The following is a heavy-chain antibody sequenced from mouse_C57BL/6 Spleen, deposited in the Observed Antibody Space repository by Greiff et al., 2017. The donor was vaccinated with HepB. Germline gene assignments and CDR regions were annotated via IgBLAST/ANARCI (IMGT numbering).Heavy chain of an antibody. Sequence: QVQLKQSGPGLVQPSQLLSITCPVSGFSLTSYGVHWVRQSPGKGLEWLGVIWSGGSTDYNAAFISRLSISKDNSKSPGFFKMNSLQADDTAIYYWGRKGAMDYWGQGTSVTVSS. CDR3: GRKGAMDY. CDR2: IWSGGST. CDR1: GFSLTSYG. J-gene: IGHJ4*01. V-gene: IGHV2-2*01.